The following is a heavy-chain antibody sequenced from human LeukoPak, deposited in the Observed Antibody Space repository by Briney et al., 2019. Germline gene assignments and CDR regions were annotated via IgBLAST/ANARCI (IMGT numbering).Heavy chain of an antibody. CDR3: AKELRQQTLDY. J-gene: IGHJ4*02. Sequence: GGSLRLSCAASGFTFSNYGMSWVRQAPGKGLEWVSAISSSAGNTHYADSVMGRFTISRDNSKNTLYLQMNSLRAEDTAVYYCAKELRQQTLDYWGQGTLVTVSS. CDR2: ISSSAGNT. CDR1: GFTFSNYG. D-gene: IGHD2-21*02. V-gene: IGHV3-23*01.